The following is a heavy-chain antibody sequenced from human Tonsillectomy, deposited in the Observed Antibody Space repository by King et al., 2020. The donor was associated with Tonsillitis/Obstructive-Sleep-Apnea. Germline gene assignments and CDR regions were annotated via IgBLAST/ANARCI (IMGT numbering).Heavy chain of an antibody. Sequence: VQLVESGAEVKKPGASVKVSCKASGYIFTTNYVHWVRQAPGQGLEWMGIINPSDGITTYAQKFQGRVTMTRDTSTRTVNMELSSLRAEDTAVYYCVRDDKDGRHLDYWGQGSLVSVSS. J-gene: IGHJ4*02. CDR1: GYIFTTNY. D-gene: IGHD2-15*01. V-gene: IGHV1-46*01. CDR3: VRDDKDGRHLDY. CDR2: INPSDGIT.